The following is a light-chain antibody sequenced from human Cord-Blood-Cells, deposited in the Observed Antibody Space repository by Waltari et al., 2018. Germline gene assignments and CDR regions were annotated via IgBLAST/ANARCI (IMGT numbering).Light chain of an antibody. V-gene: IGKV3-11*01. J-gene: IGKJ3*01. CDR2: DAS. CDR3: QQRSNWPPVFT. CDR1: QSVSSY. Sequence: EIVLTQSPANPALFPGERGTPSCRASQSVSSYLAWYQQKPGQAPRLLIYDASNRATGIPARFSGSGSGTDFTLTISSLELEDFAVYYCQQRSNWPPVFTFGPGTKVDIK.